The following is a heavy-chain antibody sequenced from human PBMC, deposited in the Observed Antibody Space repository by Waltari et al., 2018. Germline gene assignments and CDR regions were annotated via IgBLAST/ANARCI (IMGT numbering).Heavy chain of an antibody. CDR3: ARDYFDSSGYYYY. CDR2: AYGSGST. J-gene: IGHJ4*02. Sequence: QVQLQESGPGLVKPSEPLSLTCSVSGDSIRGSYWTWIRQPAGKGLEWIGRAYGSGSTDYNPSLKSRVTMSVDTSKNQFSLKLTSVTAADTAVYYCARDYFDSSGYYYYWGQGTLVTVSS. D-gene: IGHD3-22*01. CDR1: GDSIRGSY. V-gene: IGHV4-4*07.